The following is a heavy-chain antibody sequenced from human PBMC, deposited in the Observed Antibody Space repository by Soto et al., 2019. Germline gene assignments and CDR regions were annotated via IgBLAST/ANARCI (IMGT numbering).Heavy chain of an antibody. J-gene: IGHJ6*03. Sequence: QVQLQGSGPGLVHPSETLSLTCTVSGGSINSYYWNWIRQPPGKGLEWIGYVYYKGQTANNPSLKSRVTVSVDTSKNQFSLQLRSVTAADTAVYYGAAAREYDFIWTKYHIPDYFYYMDVWAEGTTVTVSS. CDR2: VYYKGQT. D-gene: IGHD3-16*01. CDR1: GGSINSYY. CDR3: AAAREYDFIWTKYHIPDYFYYMDV. V-gene: IGHV4-59*08.